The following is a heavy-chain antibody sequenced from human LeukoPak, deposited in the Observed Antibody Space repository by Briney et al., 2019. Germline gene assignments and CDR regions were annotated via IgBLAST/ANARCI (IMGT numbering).Heavy chain of an antibody. CDR1: GYTFTSYG. CDR2: ISAYDGNT. D-gene: IGHD1-26*01. Sequence: ASVKVSCKASGYTFTSYGISWVRQAPGQGLEWMGWISAYDGNTNYAQKLQGRVTMTTDTSTSTAYMELRGLRSDDTAVYYCARFQVGATAYNWFDPWGQGTLVTVSS. V-gene: IGHV1-18*01. CDR3: ARFQVGATAYNWFDP. J-gene: IGHJ5*02.